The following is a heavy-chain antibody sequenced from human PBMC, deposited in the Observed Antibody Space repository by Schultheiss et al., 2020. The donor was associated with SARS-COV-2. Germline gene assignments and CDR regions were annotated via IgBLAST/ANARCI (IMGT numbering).Heavy chain of an antibody. Sequence: GESLKISCAASGFTFSSYAMSWVRQAPGKGLEWVSSISSSSSYIYYADSVKGRFTISRDNSKNTLYLQMNSLRAEDTAVYYCARERYSPVVPAAIVRFDPWGQGTLVTVSS. J-gene: IGHJ5*02. CDR1: GFTFSSYA. CDR2: ISSSSSYI. V-gene: IGHV3-23*01. D-gene: IGHD2-2*02. CDR3: ARERYSPVVPAAIVRFDP.